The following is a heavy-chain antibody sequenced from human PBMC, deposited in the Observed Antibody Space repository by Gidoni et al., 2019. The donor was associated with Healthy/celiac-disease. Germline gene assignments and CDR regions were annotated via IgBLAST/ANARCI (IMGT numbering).Heavy chain of an antibody. J-gene: IGHJ6*02. D-gene: IGHD3-16*01. V-gene: IGHV3-21*01. Sequence: EVQLVESGGGLVKPGGSLRLSCAASGFTFSSYSMNWVRQAPGKGLEWVSSISSSSSYIYYADSVKGRFTISRDNAKNSLYLQMNSLRAEDTAVYYCARDTSYGGGMDVWGQGTTVTVSS. CDR2: ISSSSSYI. CDR3: ARDTSYGGGMDV. CDR1: GFTFSSYS.